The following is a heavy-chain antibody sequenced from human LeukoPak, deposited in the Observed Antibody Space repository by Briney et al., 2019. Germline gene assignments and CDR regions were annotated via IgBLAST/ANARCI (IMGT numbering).Heavy chain of an antibody. CDR2: IYYSGST. CDR3: ARIVGYSGEFYYYYMDV. Sequence: SETLSLTCTVSGGSISSGSYYWGWIRQPPGKGLEWIGYIYYSGSTYYNPSLKSRVTISVDTSKNQFSLKLSSVTAADTAVYYCARIVGYSGEFYYYYMDVWGKGTTVTVSS. V-gene: IGHV4-31*03. J-gene: IGHJ6*03. D-gene: IGHD5-12*01. CDR1: GGSISSGSYY.